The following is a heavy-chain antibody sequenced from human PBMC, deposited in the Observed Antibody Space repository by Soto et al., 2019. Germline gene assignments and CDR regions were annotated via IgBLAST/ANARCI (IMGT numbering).Heavy chain of an antibody. V-gene: IGHV3-74*01. CDR2: SSSDGTMS. CDR3: VRGGGGGLFDP. D-gene: IGHD2-15*01. J-gene: IGHJ5*02. CDR1: GFTLSAYW. Sequence: EVQVVESGGGLVEPGGSLKLSCAGSGFTLSAYWMHWVRQAPGKGLVWISRSSSDGTMSDYADSVKGRFTISRDNAKRSLYLQMMSLTAEDTAIYYCVRGGGGGLFDPWGQGTMVTVSS.